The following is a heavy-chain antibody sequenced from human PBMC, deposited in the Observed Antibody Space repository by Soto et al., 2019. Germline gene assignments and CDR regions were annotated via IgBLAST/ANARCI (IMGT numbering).Heavy chain of an antibody. Sequence: PWGSLRLSCAASGFTFSSYGMHWVRQAPGKGLEWVAVISYDGSNKYYADSVKGRFTISRDNSRNTLFLQMNSLRPEDTAVYYCAKDRKSGSGWYWDYWGQGTLVPVSS. CDR1: GFTFSSYG. CDR3: AKDRKSGSGWYWDY. D-gene: IGHD6-19*01. V-gene: IGHV3-30*18. CDR2: ISYDGSNK. J-gene: IGHJ4*02.